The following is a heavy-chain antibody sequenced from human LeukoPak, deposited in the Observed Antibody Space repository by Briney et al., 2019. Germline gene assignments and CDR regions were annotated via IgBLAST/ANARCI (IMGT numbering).Heavy chain of an antibody. J-gene: IGHJ4*02. CDR1: GFTFSSYA. CDR2: ISGSGGST. Sequence: PGGSLRLSCAASGFTFSSYAMSWVRQAPGKGLEWVSVISGSGGSTYYADSVKGRFTISRDNSKNTLYLQMNSLRAEDTALYYCAKGAYDYIEMGYFDDWGQGTLVTVSS. D-gene: IGHD5-12*01. V-gene: IGHV3-23*01. CDR3: AKGAYDYIEMGYFDD.